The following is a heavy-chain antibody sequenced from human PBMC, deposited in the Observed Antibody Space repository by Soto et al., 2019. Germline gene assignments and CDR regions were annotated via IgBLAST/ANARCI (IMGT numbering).Heavy chain of an antibody. CDR1: GDSLSTYY. CDR3: ARDNAIVPVGPTTTHQYYGMDV. D-gene: IGHD2-8*01. J-gene: IGHJ6*02. V-gene: IGHV4-59*01. CDR2: SYYTGRV. Sequence: QVQLQESAPGLVKPSETLSIICSVSGDSLSTYYWTWIRQPPGKGLEWLWYSYYTGRVNYNPSLKRRVTISVDTSKNQFSQQLSSVTAAYTAVYYCARDNAIVPVGPTTTHQYYGMDVWGQRTTVIVSS.